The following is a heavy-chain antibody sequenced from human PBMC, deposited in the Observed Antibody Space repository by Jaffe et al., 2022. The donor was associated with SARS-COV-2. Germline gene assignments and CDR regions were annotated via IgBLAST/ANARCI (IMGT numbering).Heavy chain of an antibody. CDR1: GFTFSSYS. D-gene: IGHD3-22*01. Sequence: EVQLVESGGGLVQPGGSLRLSCAASGFTFSSYSMNWVRQAPGKGLEWVSYISSSSSTIYYADSVKGRFTISRDNAKNSLYLQMNSLRAEDTAVYYCARDLYYYDTYYYYYMDVWGKGTTVTVSS. J-gene: IGHJ6*03. CDR3: ARDLYYYDTYYYYYMDV. CDR2: ISSSSSTI. V-gene: IGHV3-48*01.